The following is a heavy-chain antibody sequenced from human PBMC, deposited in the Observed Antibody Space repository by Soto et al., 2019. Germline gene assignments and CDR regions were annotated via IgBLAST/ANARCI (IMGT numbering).Heavy chain of an antibody. J-gene: IGHJ6*02. D-gene: IGHD3-9*01. CDR1: GFTFSSYG. V-gene: IGHV3-33*01. CDR3: VRAAGYCDNNYVYSSGIAV. CDR2: VWYDGGNK. Sequence: QVQLVESGGGVVQPGGSLRLSCAASGFTFSSYGMHWVRQAPGKGLEWVALVWYDGGNKYYADSVKGRFTISRDNSKNTLSRQLNSLRDDDTPVYYCVRAAGYCDNNYVYSSGIAVWGQGPTVNVSS.